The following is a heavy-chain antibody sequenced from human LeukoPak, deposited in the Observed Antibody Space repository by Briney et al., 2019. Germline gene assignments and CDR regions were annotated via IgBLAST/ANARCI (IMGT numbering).Heavy chain of an antibody. V-gene: IGHV3-23*01. CDR1: GFTFSSYG. D-gene: IGHD3-22*01. Sequence: PGGSLRLSCAASGFTFSSYGMSWVRQAPGKGLEWVSAISGSGGSTYYADSVKGRFTISRDNSKNTLYLQMNSLRAEDTAVYYCAKDSSWHYYDSSGYYYFDYWGQGTLVTVSS. CDR3: AKDSSWHYYDSSGYYYFDY. CDR2: ISGSGGST. J-gene: IGHJ4*02.